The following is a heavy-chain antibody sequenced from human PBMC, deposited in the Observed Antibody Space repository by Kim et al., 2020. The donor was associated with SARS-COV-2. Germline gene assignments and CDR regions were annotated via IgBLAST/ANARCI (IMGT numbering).Heavy chain of an antibody. J-gene: IGHJ6*02. Sequence: ASVKVSCKASGYTFTSYAMHWVRQAPGQRLEWMGWINAGNGNTKYSQKFQGRVTITRDTSASTAYMELSSLRSEDTAVYYCCGGFGRDYYYGMDVWGQGTTVTVSS. CDR1: GYTFTSYA. D-gene: IGHD3-10*01. V-gene: IGHV1-3*01. CDR3: CGGFGRDYYYGMDV. CDR2: INAGNGNT.